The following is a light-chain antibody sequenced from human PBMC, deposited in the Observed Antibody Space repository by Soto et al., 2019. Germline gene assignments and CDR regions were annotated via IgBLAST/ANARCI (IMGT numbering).Light chain of an antibody. Sequence: EIVLTQSPGTLSWSPGERATLSCGARQSVTSNYLAWYQQKPGQAPRLLIFGASIRVTGIPDRFIGSGSGTDFTLTISRLEPEDFEVYYCQHYVTSLTTFGQGTKVEVK. CDR2: GAS. CDR3: QHYVTSLTT. V-gene: IGKV3-20*01. J-gene: IGKJ1*01. CDR1: QSVTSNY.